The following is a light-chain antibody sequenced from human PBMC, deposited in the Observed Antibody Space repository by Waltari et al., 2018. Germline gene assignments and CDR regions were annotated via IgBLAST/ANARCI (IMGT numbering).Light chain of an antibody. CDR3: QQYNRYPYT. J-gene: IGKJ2*01. CDR1: QGIRND. Sequence: AIQMTQSPSSLSASVGDRVTITCRASQGIRNDLGWYQQKPGKAPKLLIYAASSLQSGVPSRFSGSGSGTDFTLTISSLQPDDSATYFCQQYNRYPYTFGQGTKLEIK. CDR2: AAS. V-gene: IGKV1-6*01.